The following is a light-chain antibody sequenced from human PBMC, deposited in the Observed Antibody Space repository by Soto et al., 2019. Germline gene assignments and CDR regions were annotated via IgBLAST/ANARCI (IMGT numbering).Light chain of an antibody. J-gene: IGKJ5*01. CDR3: QQANSFPIT. Sequence: DIQMTQSPSSVSASVGDRVTITCRASQDISSWLAWYQQKPGTAPKLLIYAASSLQSGVTSRFSGSGSGKDLTLTISNLQPEDFATYYCQQANSFPITFGQGTRLEIK. CDR1: QDISSW. V-gene: IGKV1D-12*01. CDR2: AAS.